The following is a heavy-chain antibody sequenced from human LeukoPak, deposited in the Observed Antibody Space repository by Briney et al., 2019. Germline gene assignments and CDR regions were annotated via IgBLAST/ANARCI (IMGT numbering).Heavy chain of an antibody. J-gene: IGHJ6*03. CDR3: ARRGEAAAGYYYYMDV. D-gene: IGHD6-13*01. CDR1: GYTFTGYY. CDR2: INPNSGGT. V-gene: IGHV1-2*02. Sequence: ASVKVSCKASGYTFTGYYMHWVRQAPGQGLEWMGWINPNSGGTNYAQKFQGRVTMTRDTSISTAYMELSRLRSDDTAVYYCARRGEAAAGYYYYMDVWGKGTTVTVPS.